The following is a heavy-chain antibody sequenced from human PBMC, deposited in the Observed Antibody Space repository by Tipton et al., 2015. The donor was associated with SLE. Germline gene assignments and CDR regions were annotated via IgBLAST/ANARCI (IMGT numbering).Heavy chain of an antibody. D-gene: IGHD3-10*01. CDR3: AKKMVRGLIMPSPFDY. CDR2: FSGSGGSI. V-gene: IGHV3-23*01. Sequence: SLRLSCAASGFTFSNFGMHWVRQAPGKGLEWVSSFSGSGGSIYYADSVKGRFTISRDNSKNTLFLQMNSLGAEDTAVYYCAKKMVRGLIMPSPFDYWGQGTLVTVSS. CDR1: GFTFSNFG. J-gene: IGHJ4*02.